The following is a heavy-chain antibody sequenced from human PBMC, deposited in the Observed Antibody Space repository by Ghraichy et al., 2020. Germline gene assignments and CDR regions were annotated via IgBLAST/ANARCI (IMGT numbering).Heavy chain of an antibody. CDR3: VKTGWNGIGWGEQWLALDY. J-gene: IGHJ4*02. D-gene: IGHD6-19*01. CDR1: GFTFSSYA. Sequence: GGSLRLSCSASGFTFSSYAMHWVRQAPGKGLEYVSAISSNGGSTYYADSVKGRFTISRDNSKNTLYLQMSSLRAEDTAVYYYVKTGWNGIGWGEQWLALDYWGQGTLVTVSS. CDR2: ISSNGGST. V-gene: IGHV3-64D*06.